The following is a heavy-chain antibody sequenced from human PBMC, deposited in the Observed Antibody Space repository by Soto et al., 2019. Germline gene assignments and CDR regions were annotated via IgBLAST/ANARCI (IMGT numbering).Heavy chain of an antibody. CDR3: ARVSSSIVVVPDYGMDV. D-gene: IGHD2-2*01. Sequence: ASVKVSCKASGYTFIGHGITWVRQAPGQGLEWMGWISVKNGNTKYARKVQDRVTMTTDTSTSTAYLEVRSLRSDDTAVYYCARVSSSIVVVPDYGMDVWGQGTTVTVSS. J-gene: IGHJ6*02. CDR1: GYTFIGHG. CDR2: ISVKNGNT. V-gene: IGHV1-18*04.